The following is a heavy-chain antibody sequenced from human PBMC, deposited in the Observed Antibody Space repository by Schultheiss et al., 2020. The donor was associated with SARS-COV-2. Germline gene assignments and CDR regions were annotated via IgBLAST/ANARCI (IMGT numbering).Heavy chain of an antibody. CDR2: IYYSGST. V-gene: IGHV4-59*01. J-gene: IGHJ5*02. CDR1: GGSISSYY. CDR3: ARGQMVVAPRVNWFDP. Sequence: GSLRLSCTVSGGSISSYYWSWIRQPPGKGLEWIGYIYYSGSTNYNPSLKSRVTISVDTSKNQFSLKLTSVTAADTAVYYCARGQMVVAPRVNWFDPWGQGTLVTVSS. D-gene: IGHD2-15*01.